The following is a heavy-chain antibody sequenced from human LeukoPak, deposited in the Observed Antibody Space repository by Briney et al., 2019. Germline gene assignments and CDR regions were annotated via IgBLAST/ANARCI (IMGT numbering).Heavy chain of an antibody. CDR2: INHSGST. D-gene: IGHD3-10*01. CDR1: GGSFSGYY. CDR3: ARASRGVRGVPCFDY. J-gene: IGHJ4*02. Sequence: SETLSLTCAVYGGSFSGYYWSWIRQPPGKGREGIGEINHSGSTNYNPSLKSRVTISVDTSKNQFSLKLSSVTAADTAVYYCARASRGVRGVPCFDYWGQGTLVTVSS. V-gene: IGHV4-34*01.